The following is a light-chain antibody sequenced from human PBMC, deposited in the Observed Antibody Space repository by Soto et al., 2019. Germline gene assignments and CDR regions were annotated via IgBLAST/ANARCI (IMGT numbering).Light chain of an antibody. CDR1: QSLLHITGETF. J-gene: IGKJ5*01. Sequence: DVVMTQTPLSLSVAPGQPASISCTSSQSLLHITGETFLFWYLQKPGQSPQLLIYEVSTRVSGVRDRFSRGGSGTDFTLEISRVATDDVGIYYCMQSTRLPPTFGQGTRLG. CDR3: MQSTRLPPT. V-gene: IGKV2D-29*02. CDR2: EVS.